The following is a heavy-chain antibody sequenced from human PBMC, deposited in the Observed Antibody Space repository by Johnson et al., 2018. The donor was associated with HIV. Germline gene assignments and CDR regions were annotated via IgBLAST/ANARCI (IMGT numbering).Heavy chain of an antibody. J-gene: IGHJ3*02. V-gene: IGHV3-9*01. D-gene: IGHD3-10*01. CDR1: GFTFDDYA. CDR3: ARASLERGAFDI. Sequence: VQLVESGGGLVQPGRSLRLSCAASGFTFDDYAMHWVRQAPGKGLEWVSGISWNSGSIGYADSVKGRFTISRDNAKNSLYLQMNSLRAEDTAVYYCARASLERGAFDIWGQGTMVTVSS. CDR2: ISWNSGSI.